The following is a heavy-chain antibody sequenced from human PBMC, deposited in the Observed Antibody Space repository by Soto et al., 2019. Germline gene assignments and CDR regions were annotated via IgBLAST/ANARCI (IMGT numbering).Heavy chain of an antibody. J-gene: IGHJ5*01. CDR2: LNWRGDNV. CDR3: AKDRYDISWYEVALDS. D-gene: IGHD3-22*01. Sequence: PGGSLRLSCTASGFAFDRFAMHWARQIPGEGLQWVAGLNWRGDNVAYADSVKGRFTISRNNVEKSLSLQMSSLRPEDTGLYYCAKDRYDISWYEVALDSWGHGIPVTVSS. V-gene: IGHV3-9*01. CDR1: GFAFDRFA.